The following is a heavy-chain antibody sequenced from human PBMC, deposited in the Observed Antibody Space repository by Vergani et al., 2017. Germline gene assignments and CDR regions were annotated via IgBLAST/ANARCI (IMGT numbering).Heavy chain of an antibody. J-gene: IGHJ3*02. CDR3: AKDHGYAGVAEAFDN. CDR1: RFTFSNYA. D-gene: IGHD2-2*01. Sequence: EVQLLESGGGLVQPGGSLRLSCAASRFTFSNYAMSWVRQAPGKGLEWVSSISGSGGSKYYADSVKGRFTISRDNTKNTLYQQMNSLRADDTAVYYCAKDHGYAGVAEAFDNWGQGTMVTVSS. V-gene: IGHV3-23*01. CDR2: ISGSGGSK.